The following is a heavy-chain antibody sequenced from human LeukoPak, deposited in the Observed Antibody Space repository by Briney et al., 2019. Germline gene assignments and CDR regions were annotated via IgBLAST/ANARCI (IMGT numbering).Heavy chain of an antibody. CDR1: GYTFTSYG. V-gene: IGHV1-18*01. Sequence: ASVKVSCKASGYTFTSYGISWVRQAPGQGLEWMGWISAYNGNTNYAQKLQGRVTMTTDTSTSTAYMELRSLRSDDTAVYYCAGVSLGELFISGAFDIWGQGTMVTVSS. J-gene: IGHJ3*02. D-gene: IGHD3-10*01. CDR3: AGVSLGELFISGAFDI. CDR2: ISAYNGNT.